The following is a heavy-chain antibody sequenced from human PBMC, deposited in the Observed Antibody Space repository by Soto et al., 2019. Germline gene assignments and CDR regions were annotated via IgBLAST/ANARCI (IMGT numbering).Heavy chain of an antibody. CDR2: IYYSGST. CDR3: ASAPLYCSGGSCPTPVPFDY. J-gene: IGHJ4*02. CDR1: GGSISSGGYY. V-gene: IGHV4-31*03. Sequence: PSETLSLTCTVSGGSISSGGYYWSWIRQHPGKGLEWIGYIYYSGSTYYNPSLKSRATISVDTSKNQFSLKLSSVTAADTAVYYCASAPLYCSGGSCPTPVPFDYWGQGTLVTVSS. D-gene: IGHD2-15*01.